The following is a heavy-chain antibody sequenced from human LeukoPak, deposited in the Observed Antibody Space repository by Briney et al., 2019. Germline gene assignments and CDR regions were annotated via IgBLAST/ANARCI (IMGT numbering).Heavy chain of an antibody. CDR2: IYYSGST. J-gene: IGHJ4*02. CDR3: ARGYCSSTSCLIGDYYFDY. D-gene: IGHD2-2*01. V-gene: IGHV4-59*01. CDR1: GGSISSYY. Sequence: SETLSLTCTVSGGSISSYYWSWLRQPPGKGLEWIGYIYYSGSTNYNPSLKSRVTISVDTSKHQFSLKLSSVTAADTAVYYCARGYCSSTSCLIGDYYFDYWGQGTLVTVSS.